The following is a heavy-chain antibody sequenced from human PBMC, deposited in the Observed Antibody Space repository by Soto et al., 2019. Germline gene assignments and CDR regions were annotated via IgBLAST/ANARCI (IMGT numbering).Heavy chain of an antibody. CDR2: ISSTGATT. Sequence: GGSLRLSCVASGFSFSDHSMHWVRRAPGKGLQWISYISSTGATTYYADSVKGRFTVSRDNAKNALFLQMNSLRDDDTATYYCARLPKGSLVTAWGQGARVTVSS. CDR3: ARLPKGSLVTA. J-gene: IGHJ4*02. V-gene: IGHV3-48*02. D-gene: IGHD2-21*02. CDR1: GFSFSDHS.